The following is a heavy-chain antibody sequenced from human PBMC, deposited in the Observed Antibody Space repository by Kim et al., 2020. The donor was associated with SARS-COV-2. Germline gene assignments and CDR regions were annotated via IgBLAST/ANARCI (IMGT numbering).Heavy chain of an antibody. V-gene: IGHV3-23*01. D-gene: IGHD2-8*01. J-gene: IGHJ6*02. Sequence: GGSLRLSCAASGFTFSSYAMSWVRQAPGKGLEWVSAISGSGGSTYYADSVKGRFTISRDNSKNTLYLQMNSLRAEDTAVYYCAKLMGYLVRSGSGYYYGMDVWGQGTTVTVSS. CDR1: GFTFSSYA. CDR2: ISGSGGST. CDR3: AKLMGYLVRSGSGYYYGMDV.